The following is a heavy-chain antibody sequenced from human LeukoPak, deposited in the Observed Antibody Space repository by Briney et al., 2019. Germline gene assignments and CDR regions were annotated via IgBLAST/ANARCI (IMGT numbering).Heavy chain of an antibody. V-gene: IGHV3-48*01. CDR1: GFSFNIYS. Sequence: GGSLRRSCSASGFSFNIYSMSWVRQSPGKGLEWIAYTGSIGSTIHYADSVKGRFTISRDNAKKSLFLQMDTLRGDDTAVYYCARVGGRGIDYWGQGSLVCVSS. J-gene: IGHJ4*02. CDR3: ARVGGRGIDY. CDR2: TGSIGSTI.